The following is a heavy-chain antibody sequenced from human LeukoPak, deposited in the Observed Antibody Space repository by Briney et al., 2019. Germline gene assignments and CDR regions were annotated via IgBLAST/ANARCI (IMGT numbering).Heavy chain of an antibody. Sequence: GGSLRLSCAASGFTFSSNCRSGGRLAPGRGREWGANIKQDGSEKYYVDSVKGRFTISRDNAKNSLYLQMNSLRAEDTAVYYCARDRPGLYRDYWGQGTLVTVSS. CDR2: IKQDGSEK. D-gene: IGHD5/OR15-5a*01. V-gene: IGHV3-7*01. CDR3: ARDRPGLYRDY. CDR1: GFTFSSNC. J-gene: IGHJ4*02.